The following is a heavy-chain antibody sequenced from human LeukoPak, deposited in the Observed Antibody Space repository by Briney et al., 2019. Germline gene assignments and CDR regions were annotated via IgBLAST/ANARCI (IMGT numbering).Heavy chain of an antibody. CDR1: GFSLSTSGVG. V-gene: IGHV2-5*01. Sequence: SGPTLVKPTQTLTLTCTFSGFSLSTSGVGVGWIRQPPGKALEWLALIYWNDDKRYSQSLKSRLTITKDTSKNQVVLTMTSMDPVDTATYYCARSVCSGWWTWGFDYWGQGSLVTVFS. CDR3: ARSVCSGWWTWGFDY. J-gene: IGHJ4*02. D-gene: IGHD6-19*01. CDR2: IYWNDDK.